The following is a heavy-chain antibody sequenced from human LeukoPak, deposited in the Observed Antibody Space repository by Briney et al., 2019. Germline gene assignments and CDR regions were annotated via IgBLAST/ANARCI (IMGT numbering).Heavy chain of an antibody. D-gene: IGHD3-22*01. Sequence: SETLSLTCAVYGGSFSGYYWSWIRQPPGKGLEWIGEINHSGSTNYNPSLKSRVTISVDTSKNQFSLKLRSVTAADTAVYYCARLYDSSGAHFDYWGQGTLVTVSS. CDR2: INHSGST. J-gene: IGHJ4*02. CDR3: ARLYDSSGAHFDY. CDR1: GGSFSGYY. V-gene: IGHV4-34*01.